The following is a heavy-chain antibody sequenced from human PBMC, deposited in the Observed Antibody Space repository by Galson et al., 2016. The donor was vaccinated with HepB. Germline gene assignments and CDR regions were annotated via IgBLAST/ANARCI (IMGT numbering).Heavy chain of an antibody. J-gene: IGHJ4*02. CDR1: GGSISSGGHS. CDR3: ARGGYALEY. CDR2: IYNTGTI. V-gene: IGHV4-31*03. D-gene: IGHD2-15*01. Sequence: TLSLTCTVSGGSISSGGHSWTWIRQHAVKGLEWIGYIYNTGTIYNNPSLKSRVSISVDTSKNQFSLKLTSVTAADTGVYFCARGGYALEYWGQGILVTVSS.